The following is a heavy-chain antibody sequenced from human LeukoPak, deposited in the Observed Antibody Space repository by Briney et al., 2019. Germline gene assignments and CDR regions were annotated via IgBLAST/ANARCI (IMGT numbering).Heavy chain of an antibody. Sequence: PGGSLRLSCAASGFTFSSYAMSWVRQAPGKGLEWVSSISSSSSYIYYADSVKGRFTISRDNAKNSLYLQMNSLRAEDTAVYFCARDLSGPSFYWGQGTLVTVSS. D-gene: IGHD2-15*01. CDR3: ARDLSGPSFY. J-gene: IGHJ4*02. CDR1: GFTFSSYA. CDR2: ISSSSSYI. V-gene: IGHV3-21*01.